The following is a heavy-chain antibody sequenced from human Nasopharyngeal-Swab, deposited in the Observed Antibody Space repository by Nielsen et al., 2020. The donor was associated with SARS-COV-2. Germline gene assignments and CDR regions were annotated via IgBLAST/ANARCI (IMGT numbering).Heavy chain of an antibody. J-gene: IGHJ4*02. D-gene: IGHD6-13*01. V-gene: IGHV3-7*01. CDR1: GFTFSKFY. CDR2: RKQDGSGS. Sequence: GESLKISCAASGFTFSKFYMSWVRQAAGKGVEWVANRKQDGSGSYYVDSVKGRFTISRDDANNSLYLQMNSLRAGDTGVYYCARGGSSFPFDYWGPGTLVTVSS. CDR3: ARGGSSFPFDY.